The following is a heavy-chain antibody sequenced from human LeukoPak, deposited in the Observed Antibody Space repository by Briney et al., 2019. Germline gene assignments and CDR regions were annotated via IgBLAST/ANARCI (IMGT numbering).Heavy chain of an antibody. J-gene: IGHJ3*02. CDR1: GLTFSSYW. Sequence: GGPLRLSCAASGLTFSSYWMSWVRQAPGKGLEWVANNKQDGSEKHYVDSVTGRFTISRDNTKNSLYLQMNSLRADDTAVYYCARDLAGPPQEAFDIWGQGTMVTVSS. CDR3: ARDLAGPPQEAFDI. V-gene: IGHV3-7*01. CDR2: NKQDGSEK.